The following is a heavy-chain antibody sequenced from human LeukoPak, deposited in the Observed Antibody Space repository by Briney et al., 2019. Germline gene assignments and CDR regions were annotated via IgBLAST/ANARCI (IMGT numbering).Heavy chain of an antibody. V-gene: IGHV4-59*08. CDR1: GGSISSYY. Sequence: SETLSLTCTVSGGSISSYYWSWIRQPPGKGLEWIGYIYYSGSTNYNPSLKSRVTISVDTSKNQFSLKLGSVTAADTAVYYCASPYYYGSGSYYFDYWGQGTLVTVSS. CDR3: ASPYYYGSGSYYFDY. CDR2: IYYSGST. J-gene: IGHJ4*02. D-gene: IGHD3-10*01.